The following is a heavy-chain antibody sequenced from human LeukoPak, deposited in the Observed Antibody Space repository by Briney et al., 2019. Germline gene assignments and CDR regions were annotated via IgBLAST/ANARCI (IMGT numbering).Heavy chain of an antibody. CDR2: ISWNSGSI. CDR1: GFTFSSYA. V-gene: IGHV3-9*01. Sequence: GGSLRLSCAASGFTFSSYAMHWVRQAPGKGLEWVSGISWNSGSIGYADSVKGRFTISRDNAKNSLYLQMNSLRAEDTALYYCAKDISLAVAGPDYWGQGTLVTVSS. D-gene: IGHD6-19*01. J-gene: IGHJ4*02. CDR3: AKDISLAVAGPDY.